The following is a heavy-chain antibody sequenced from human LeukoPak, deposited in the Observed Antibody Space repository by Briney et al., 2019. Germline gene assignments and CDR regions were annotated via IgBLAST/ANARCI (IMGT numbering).Heavy chain of an antibody. CDR2: IYSGGST. V-gene: IGHV3-66*02. D-gene: IGHD3-10*01. CDR3: ARGGSGSYIYYFDY. CDR1: GFTVSSNY. Sequence: PGGSLRLSCAASGFTVSSNYMSWVRQAPGKGLEWVSVIYSGGSTYYADSVKGRFTISRDNSRNTLYLQMNSLRAEDTAVYYCARGGSGSYIYYFDYWGQGTLVTVSS. J-gene: IGHJ4*02.